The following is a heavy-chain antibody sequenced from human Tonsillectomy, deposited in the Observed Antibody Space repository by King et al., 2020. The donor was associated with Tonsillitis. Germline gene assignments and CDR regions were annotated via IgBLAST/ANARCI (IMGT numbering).Heavy chain of an antibody. CDR3: ARGGGLDTSGYYPGDT. J-gene: IGHJ5*02. CDR2: IIPILGTT. D-gene: IGHD3-22*01. Sequence: QLVQSGAEVKKPGSSVKVSCKVSGGTFSSYAITWVRQAPRQGLEWMGVIIPILGTTNYAQKFQGRVTIIADKSTSTAYMELNSLRSEDTAVYYCARGGGLDTSGYYPGDTWGQGTLVTVSS. V-gene: IGHV1-69*14. CDR1: GGTFSSYA.